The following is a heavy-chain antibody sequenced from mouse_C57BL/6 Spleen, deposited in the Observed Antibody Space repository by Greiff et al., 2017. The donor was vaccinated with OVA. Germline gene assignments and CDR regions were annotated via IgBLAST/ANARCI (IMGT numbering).Heavy chain of an antibody. D-gene: IGHD2-2*01. J-gene: IGHJ3*01. Sequence: EVQLVESGPGLVKPSQSLSLTCSVTGYSITSGYYWNWIRQFPGNKLEWMGYISYDGSNNYNPSLKNRISITRDTSKNQFFLKLNSVTTEDTATYYCARGDYGYDEVPFAYWGQGTLVTVSA. CDR2: ISYDGSN. V-gene: IGHV3-6*01. CDR1: GYSITSGYY. CDR3: ARGDYGYDEVPFAY.